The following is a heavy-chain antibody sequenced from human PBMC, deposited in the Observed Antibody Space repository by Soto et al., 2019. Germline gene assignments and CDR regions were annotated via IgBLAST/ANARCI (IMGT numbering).Heavy chain of an antibody. CDR2: ISGSGGST. Sequence: GGSLRLSCAASGFTFSSYAMSWVRQAPGKGLEWVSAISGSGGSTYYADSVKGRFTISRDNSRNTLYLQMNSLRAEDTAVYYCAKDVTMVRGARPRFDPWGQGTLVTVSS. CDR1: GFTFSSYA. CDR3: AKDVTMVRGARPRFDP. J-gene: IGHJ5*02. D-gene: IGHD3-10*01. V-gene: IGHV3-23*01.